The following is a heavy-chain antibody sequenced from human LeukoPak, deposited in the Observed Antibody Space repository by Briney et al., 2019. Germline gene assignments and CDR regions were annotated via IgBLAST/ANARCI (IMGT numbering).Heavy chain of an antibody. J-gene: IGHJ6*03. D-gene: IGHD3-22*01. V-gene: IGHV4-39*02. Sequence: PSETLSLTCNVSSGSITDSNYYWGWIRQPPGKGLEWIGRINYSGTTYYSPSLKRRVTISVDTSRNHFCLKVTSVTAADTAVYYCASLTHFYYADPAGYYPFYYMDVWGKGTTVTVSS. CDR2: INYSGTT. CDR3: ASLTHFYYADPAGYYPFYYMDV. CDR1: SGSITDSNYY.